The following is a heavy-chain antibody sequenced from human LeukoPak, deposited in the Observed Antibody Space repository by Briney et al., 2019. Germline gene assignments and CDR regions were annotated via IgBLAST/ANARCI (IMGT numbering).Heavy chain of an antibody. J-gene: IGHJ4*02. V-gene: IGHV1-24*01. CDR3: ATRDY. Sequence: GASVKVSCKASGYTLTELSMHWVRQAPGKGIEWMGGFDPEDGETIYAQKFQGRVTMTKDTSTDTAYMELSSLRSEDTALYYCATRDYWGQGTLVTASS. CDR1: GYTLTELS. CDR2: FDPEDGET.